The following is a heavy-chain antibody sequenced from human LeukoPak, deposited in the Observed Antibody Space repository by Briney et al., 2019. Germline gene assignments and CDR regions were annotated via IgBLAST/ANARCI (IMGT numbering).Heavy chain of an antibody. J-gene: IGHJ5*02. CDR1: GYTFTGYY. CDR3: ATGGYYDSSGKYNWFDP. V-gene: IGHV1-2*02. D-gene: IGHD3-22*01. CDR2: INPNSGGT. Sequence: ASVKVSCKASGYTFTGYYMHWVRQAPGQGLEWMGWINPNSGGTNYAQKFQGRVTMTTDTSTSTAYMELRSLRSDDTAVYYCATGGYYDSSGKYNWFDPWGQGTLVTVSS.